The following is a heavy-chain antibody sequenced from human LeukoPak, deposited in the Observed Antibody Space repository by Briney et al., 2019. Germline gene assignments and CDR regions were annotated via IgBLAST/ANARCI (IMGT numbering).Heavy chain of an antibody. V-gene: IGHV3-23*01. CDR3: TRAPTVNYGGPNPFVY. CDR1: GFIFSNYG. Sequence: GGSLRLSCAASGFIFSNYGMNWVRQAPGKGLDWVSSISGSGSSTYYAESVKGRVTISRDNSQNTLYLQMNSLRAEDTAVYYCTRAPTVNYGGPNPFVYWGQGTLVTVSS. CDR2: ISGSGSST. D-gene: IGHD4-23*01. J-gene: IGHJ4*02.